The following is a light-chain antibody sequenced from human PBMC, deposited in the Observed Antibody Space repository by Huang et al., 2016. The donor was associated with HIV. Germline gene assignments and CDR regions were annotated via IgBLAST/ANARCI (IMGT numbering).Light chain of an antibody. Sequence: PSTRAVDAEERVTLDCRDSHSVSSNLAWYQKKPGQEHRLLIHGASTRATGIPARFSGSGSGTEFTLAISSLQSEDSGVYFCQQYDNWPLTFGQGTRLEIK. J-gene: IGKJ5*01. CDR3: QQYDNWPLT. V-gene: IGKV3-15*01. CDR1: HSVSSN. CDR2: GAS.